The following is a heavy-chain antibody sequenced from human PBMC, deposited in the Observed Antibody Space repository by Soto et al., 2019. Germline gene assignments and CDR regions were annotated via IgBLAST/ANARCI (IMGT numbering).Heavy chain of an antibody. CDR1: GGTFSSYA. D-gene: IGHD5-12*01. V-gene: IGHV1-69*06. Sequence: QMQLVQSGAEVKKPGSSVKVSCKASGGTFSSYAISWVRQAPGQGLEWMGGIIPIFGTANYAQKFQGRVTITADKSTSTAYMELSSLRSEDTAVYYCARKGLRDGYNQYYFDYWGQGTLVTVSS. CDR2: IIPIFGTA. J-gene: IGHJ4*02. CDR3: ARKGLRDGYNQYYFDY.